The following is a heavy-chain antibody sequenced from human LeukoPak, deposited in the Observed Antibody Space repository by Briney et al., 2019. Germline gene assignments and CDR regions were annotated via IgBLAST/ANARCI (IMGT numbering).Heavy chain of an antibody. CDR1: GGSISSSSYY. D-gene: IGHD6-13*01. CDR2: IYYSGST. V-gene: IGHV4-39*07. J-gene: IGHJ6*03. CDR3: ARLSSSWRYYYYYMDV. Sequence: SETLSLTCTVSGGSISSSSYYWGWIRQPPGKGLEWIGIIYYSGSTYYNPSLKSRVTISVDTSKNQFSLKLSSVTAADTAVYYCARLSSSWRYYYYYMDVWGKGTTVTVSS.